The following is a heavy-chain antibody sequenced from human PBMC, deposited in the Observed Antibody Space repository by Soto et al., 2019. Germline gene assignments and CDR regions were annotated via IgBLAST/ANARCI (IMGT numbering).Heavy chain of an antibody. J-gene: IGHJ4*02. D-gene: IGHD5-12*01. CDR2: IDWNSGSI. Sequence: EVQLVESGGGLVQPGRSLRLSCAASGFTFDDYAMHWVRQAPGKGLEWVSGIDWNSGSIVYADSVKGRFTISRDNAKNSLYLQMSSLRAEDTALYYCTKDMTRPSGGRLDSWGQGTLVTVSS. V-gene: IGHV3-9*01. CDR1: GFTFDDYA. CDR3: TKDMTRPSGGRLDS.